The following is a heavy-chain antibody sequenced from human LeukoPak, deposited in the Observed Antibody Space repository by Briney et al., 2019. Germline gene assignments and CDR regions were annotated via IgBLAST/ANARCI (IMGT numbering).Heavy chain of an antibody. Sequence: SETLSLTCAVYGGSFSGYYWSWIRQPPGKGLGWIGEINHSGSTNYNPSLKSRVTISVDTSKNQISLKLSSVTAADTAVYYCARLPLLWFGEFYYYYGMDVWGQGTTVTVSS. D-gene: IGHD3-10*01. CDR1: GGSFSGYY. V-gene: IGHV4-34*01. CDR2: INHSGST. J-gene: IGHJ6*02. CDR3: ARLPLLWFGEFYYYYGMDV.